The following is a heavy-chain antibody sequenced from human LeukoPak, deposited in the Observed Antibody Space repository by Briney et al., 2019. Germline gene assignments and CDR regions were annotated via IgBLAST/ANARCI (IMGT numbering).Heavy chain of an antibody. D-gene: IGHD6-13*01. V-gene: IGHV3-21*01. CDR2: ISSSSSYI. Sequence: GGSLRLSCAASGFTFSSYSMNWVRQAPGKGLEWVSSISSSSSYIYYADSVKGRFTISRDNAKNSLYLQMNSLRAEDTAVYYCARESSSSWYRNDAFDIWGQGTMVTVSS. CDR1: GFTFSSYS. CDR3: ARESSSSWYRNDAFDI. J-gene: IGHJ3*02.